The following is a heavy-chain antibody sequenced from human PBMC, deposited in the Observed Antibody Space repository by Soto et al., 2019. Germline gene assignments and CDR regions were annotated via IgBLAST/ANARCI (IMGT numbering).Heavy chain of an antibody. Sequence: GGSLRLSCAASGLTFSHYAMSCFRLASGKGMEWVSGLTESGYETYYADSVKGRFTISRDNSKNTLYLPMNSLRAEDTAVYYFAKGFGNYWAFDYWGQGTLGTVSS. CDR3: AKGFGNYWAFDY. J-gene: IGHJ4*02. D-gene: IGHD1-26*01. CDR1: GLTFSHYA. V-gene: IGHV3-23*01. CDR2: LTESGYET.